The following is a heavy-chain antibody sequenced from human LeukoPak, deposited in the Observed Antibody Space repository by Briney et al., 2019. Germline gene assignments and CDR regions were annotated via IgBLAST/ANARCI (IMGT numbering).Heavy chain of an antibody. CDR1: GYTFTGYY. Sequence: GASVKGSCKASGYTFTGYYMHWVRQAPGQGLEGMGWINPNSGGTNYAQKFQGRVTMTRDTSISTAYMELSRLRSDDTAVYYCASAAGGYCSGGSCYRGAFDIWGQGTMVTVSS. CDR2: INPNSGGT. V-gene: IGHV1-2*02. D-gene: IGHD2-15*01. J-gene: IGHJ3*02. CDR3: ASAAGGYCSGGSCYRGAFDI.